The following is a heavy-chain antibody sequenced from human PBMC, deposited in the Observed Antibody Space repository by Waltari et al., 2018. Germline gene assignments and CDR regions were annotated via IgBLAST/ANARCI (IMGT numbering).Heavy chain of an antibody. J-gene: IGHJ6*02. D-gene: IGHD1-26*01. V-gene: IGHV4-31*03. CDR1: GGSISSGGYY. Sequence: QVQLQESGPGLVKPSQTLSLTCTVSGGSISSGGYYWSWIRQHPGKGLELIGYIYHSGSTYYNPSLKSRVTISVDRSKNQFSLKLSSVTAADTAVYYCARDPRVGYYYYGMDVWGQGTTVTVSS. CDR2: IYHSGST. CDR3: ARDPRVGYYYYGMDV.